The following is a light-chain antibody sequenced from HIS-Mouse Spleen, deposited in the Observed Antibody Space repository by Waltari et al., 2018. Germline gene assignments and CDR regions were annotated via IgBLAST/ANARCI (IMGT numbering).Light chain of an antibody. J-gene: IGKJ2*01. Sequence: AIRMTQSPSSLSASTGARVTITCRASQGISSYLAWYQQKPGKAPKLLIYAASTLQSGVPSRFSGSGSGTDFTLTISCLQSEDFATYYCQQYYSYTFGQGTKLEIK. V-gene: IGKV1-8*01. CDR3: QQYYSYT. CDR1: QGISSY. CDR2: AAS.